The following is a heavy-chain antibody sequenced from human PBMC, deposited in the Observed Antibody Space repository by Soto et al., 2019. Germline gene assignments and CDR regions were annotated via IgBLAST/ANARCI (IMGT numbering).Heavy chain of an antibody. CDR2: INYSGST. D-gene: IGHD3-22*01. J-gene: IGHJ4*02. V-gene: IGHV4-31*03. CDR1: GASISRIGYF. CDR3: ASYYYDSNRFDY. Sequence: SETLSLTCTVSGASISRIGYFWSWIRQYPGKGLEWIGYINYSGSTYYNPSLKSRVIISIDTSKNDFSLTLSSVTAADTAVYYCASYYYDSNRFDYWGQGTLVTVSS.